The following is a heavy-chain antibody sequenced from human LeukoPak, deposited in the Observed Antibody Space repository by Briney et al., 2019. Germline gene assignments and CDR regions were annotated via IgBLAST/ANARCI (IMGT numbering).Heavy chain of an antibody. CDR3: ARDISEGGMDV. J-gene: IGHJ6*02. V-gene: IGHV1-69*04. CDR1: GGTFSSYA. CDR2: IIPILGIA. Sequence: SVKVSCKTSGGTFSSYAISWVRQAPGQGLEWMGRIIPILGIANYAQKFQGRVTITADKSTSTAYMELSSLRSEDTAVYYCARDISEGGMDVWGQGTTVTVSS.